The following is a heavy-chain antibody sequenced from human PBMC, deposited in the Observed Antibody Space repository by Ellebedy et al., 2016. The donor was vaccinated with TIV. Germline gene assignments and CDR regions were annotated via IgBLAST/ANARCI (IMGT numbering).Heavy chain of an antibody. CDR1: GFNFTNYG. CDR3: TVWVGGMDV. Sequence: GGSLRLSCAASGFNFTNYGMHWVRQAPGKGLEWVALIRHDGSNKYYADSVKGRFTISRDSSKNTLYLQMNSLRPEDTAVYYTTVWVGGMDVWGQGTTVTVSS. D-gene: IGHD4-17*01. CDR2: IRHDGSNK. V-gene: IGHV3-30*02. J-gene: IGHJ6*02.